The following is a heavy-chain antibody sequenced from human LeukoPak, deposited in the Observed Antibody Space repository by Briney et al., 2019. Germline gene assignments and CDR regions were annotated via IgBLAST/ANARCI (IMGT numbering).Heavy chain of an antibody. CDR3: ARIESIVRSFDY. D-gene: IGHD1-26*01. CDR2: IYYSGST. CDR1: GGSISSYY. Sequence: SETLSLTCTVSGGSISSYYWSWIRQPPGKGLEWIGYIYYSGSTNYNPSLKSRVTISVDTSKNQFSLKLSSVTAADTAVYYCARIESIVRSFDYWGQGTLVTVSS. J-gene: IGHJ4*02. V-gene: IGHV4-59*08.